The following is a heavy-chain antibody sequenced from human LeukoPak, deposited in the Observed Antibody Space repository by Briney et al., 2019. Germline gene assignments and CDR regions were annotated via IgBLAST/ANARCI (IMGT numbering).Heavy chain of an antibody. CDR2: IIPVFGTA. Sequence: SVKVSCKASGGTFSNYAISWVRQAPGQGLEWMGGIIPVFGTAHYAQKFQGRVTITADKYTTTAYMELSSLRSEDTAVYYCARDGWGVAVLEWGQGTLVTVSS. D-gene: IGHD6-19*01. V-gene: IGHV1-69*06. CDR3: ARDGWGVAVLE. CDR1: GGTFSNYA. J-gene: IGHJ4*02.